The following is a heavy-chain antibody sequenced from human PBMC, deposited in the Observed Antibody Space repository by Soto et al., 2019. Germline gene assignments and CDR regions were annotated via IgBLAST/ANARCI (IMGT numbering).Heavy chain of an antibody. J-gene: IGHJ5*02. Sequence: SETLSLTCAVSGGSISSGGYSWSWIRQPPGKGLEWIGYIYHSGSTYYNPSLKSRVTISVDRSKNQFSLKLSSVTAADTAVYYCALRYCSGGSCGQDNWFDPWGQGTLVTVSS. CDR3: ALRYCSGGSCGQDNWFDP. D-gene: IGHD2-15*01. V-gene: IGHV4-30-2*01. CDR1: GGSISSGGYS. CDR2: IYHSGST.